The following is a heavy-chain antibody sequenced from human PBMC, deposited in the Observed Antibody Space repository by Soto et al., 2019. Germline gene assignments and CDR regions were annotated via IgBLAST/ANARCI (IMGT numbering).Heavy chain of an antibody. CDR3: AKSSRPTSGYYREPFDY. CDR1: GFTFSSYA. Sequence: EVQLLESGGGLVQPGGSLRLSCAASGFTFSSYAMSWVRQAPGKGLEWVSAISGSGGSTYYADSVKGRFTISRDNSKNTLYLQMNSLRAEDTAVYYCAKSSRPTSGYYREPFDYWGQGTLVTVSS. V-gene: IGHV3-23*01. D-gene: IGHD3-3*01. CDR2: ISGSGGST. J-gene: IGHJ4*02.